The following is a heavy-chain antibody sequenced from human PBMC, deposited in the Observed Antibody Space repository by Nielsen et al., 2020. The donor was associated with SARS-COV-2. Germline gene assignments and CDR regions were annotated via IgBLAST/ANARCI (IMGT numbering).Heavy chain of an antibody. CDR2: IKPDGSEK. J-gene: IGHJ6*02. Sequence: GGSLRLSCAASGFTFSSLWMSWVRQVPGKGLEWVADIKPDGSEKFYVDSVKGRFTISRDNAKNSLDLQMNSLRDEDTAVYYCARDRNEWLKRGLDVWGQGTTVTVSS. CDR3: ARDRNEWLKRGLDV. V-gene: IGHV3-7*01. D-gene: IGHD6-19*01. CDR1: GFTFSSLW.